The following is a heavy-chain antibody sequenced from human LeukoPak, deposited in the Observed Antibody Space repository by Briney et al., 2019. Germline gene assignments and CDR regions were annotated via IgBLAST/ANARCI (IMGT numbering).Heavy chain of an antibody. D-gene: IGHD5-18*01. V-gene: IGHV4-4*07. CDR2: IYTSGST. CDR3: ARSSSYGPYFDY. CDR1: GGSISSYY. J-gene: IGHJ4*02. Sequence: SETLSLTCTVSGGSISSYYWSWIRQPAGKGLEWIGRIYTSGSTNYNPSLKSRVTMSVDTSKNQFSLKLSPVTAADTAVYYCARSSSYGPYFDYWGQGTLVTVSS.